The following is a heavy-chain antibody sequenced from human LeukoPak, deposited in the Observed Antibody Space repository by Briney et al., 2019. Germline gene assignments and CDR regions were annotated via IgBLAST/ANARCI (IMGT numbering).Heavy chain of an antibody. Sequence: ASVKVSCKASGYTFTGYYMHWVRQAPGQGLEWMGWIGPNSGGTNYAQKFQGRVTMTRDTSISTAYMELSRLTSDDTAVYFCARYNDGSRHDYGQDAFDVWGQGTMVAVSA. CDR2: IGPNSGGT. CDR3: ARYNDGSRHDYGQDAFDV. D-gene: IGHD4-17*01. J-gene: IGHJ3*01. V-gene: IGHV1-2*02. CDR1: GYTFTGYY.